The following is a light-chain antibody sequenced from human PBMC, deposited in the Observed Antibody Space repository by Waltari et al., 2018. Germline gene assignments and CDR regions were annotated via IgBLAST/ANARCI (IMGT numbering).Light chain of an antibody. CDR1: SSNIGAGYD. CDR3: QSYDSSLTL. CDR2: GNS. Sequence: QSVLTQPPSVSGAPGQRVTISCTGSSSNIGAGYDLHWYQQLPGTAPKLLIYGNSNRPSGVPDRFSGSKSGTSASLAITGLQAEDEADYYCQSYDSSLTLFGGGTKLTVL. V-gene: IGLV1-40*01. J-gene: IGLJ3*02.